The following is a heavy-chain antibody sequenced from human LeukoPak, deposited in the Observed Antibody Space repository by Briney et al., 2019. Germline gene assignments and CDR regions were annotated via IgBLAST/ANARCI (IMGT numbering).Heavy chain of an antibody. CDR1: GFTVSSNY. CDR2: IYSGGST. V-gene: IGHV3-66*01. Sequence: GGSLRLSCAASGFTVSSNYMSWVRQAPGKGLEWVSVIYSGGSTYYADSVKGRFTISRDNAKNSLYLQMNSLRAEDTAVYYCARDRTGYGFDYWGQGTLVTVSS. D-gene: IGHD3/OR15-3a*01. CDR3: ARDRTGYGFDY. J-gene: IGHJ4*02.